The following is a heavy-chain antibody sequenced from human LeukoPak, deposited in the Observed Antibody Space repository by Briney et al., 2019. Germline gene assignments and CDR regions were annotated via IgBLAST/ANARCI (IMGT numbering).Heavy chain of an antibody. J-gene: IGHJ6*03. V-gene: IGHV3-23*01. CDR1: GFTFSSYA. D-gene: IGHD4-11*01. Sequence: GGSLRLSCAASGFTFSSYAMSWVRQAPGKGLEWVSAISGSGGSTYYADSVKGRFTISRDNSKNSLYLQMNSLRAEDTAVYYCARGVPKTSYYYYYMDVWGKGTTVTVSS. CDR3: ARGVPKTSYYYYYMDV. CDR2: ISGSGGST.